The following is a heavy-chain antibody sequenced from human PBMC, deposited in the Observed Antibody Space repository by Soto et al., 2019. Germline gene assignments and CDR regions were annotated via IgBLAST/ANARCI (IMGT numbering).Heavy chain of an antibody. V-gene: IGHV4-34*01. CDR3: VRDGTKNLRDWFDP. Sequence: PSETLSLTCAVYGGSFSAYYWSWIRQPPGKGLEWIWEINHSGSTSYNPSLKSRVTISVDTSKSQFSLKLTSVTAADTAMYYCVRDGTKNLRDWFDPWGQGILVTVSS. D-gene: IGHD1-1*01. CDR1: GGSFSAYY. CDR2: INHSGST. J-gene: IGHJ5*02.